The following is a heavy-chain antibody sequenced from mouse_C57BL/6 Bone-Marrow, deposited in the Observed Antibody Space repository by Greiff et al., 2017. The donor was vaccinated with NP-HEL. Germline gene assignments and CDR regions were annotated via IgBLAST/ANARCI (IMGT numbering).Heavy chain of an antibody. CDR1: GYSITSGYY. CDR3: AGLFITTVVAHWYFDV. J-gene: IGHJ1*03. Sequence: EVKLVESGPGLVKPSQSLSLTCSVTGYSITSGYYWNWIRQFPGNKLEWMGYISYDGSNNYNPSLKNRISITRDTSKNQFFLKLNSVTTEDTATYYCAGLFITTVVAHWYFDVWGTGTTVTVSS. V-gene: IGHV3-6*01. D-gene: IGHD1-1*01. CDR2: ISYDGSN.